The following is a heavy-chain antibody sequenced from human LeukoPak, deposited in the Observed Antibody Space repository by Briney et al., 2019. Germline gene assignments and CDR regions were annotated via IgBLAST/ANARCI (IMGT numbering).Heavy chain of an antibody. CDR1: GFIFSDY. CDR2: ISSSGYTI. Sequence: GGSLRLSCAASGFIFSDYITWIRQAPGKGLEWVSYISSSGYTIYYADSVKGRFTISRDNTKNSLYLQMNSLRAGDTAVYYCARDRGLGMDVWGQGTTVTVSS. D-gene: IGHD6-25*01. CDR3: ARDRGLGMDV. J-gene: IGHJ6*02. V-gene: IGHV3-11*01.